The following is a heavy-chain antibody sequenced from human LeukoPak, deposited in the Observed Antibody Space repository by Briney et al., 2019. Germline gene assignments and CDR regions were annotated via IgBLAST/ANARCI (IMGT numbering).Heavy chain of an antibody. CDR1: GFTFSSYG. J-gene: IGHJ5*02. CDR3: ARSYSGYDPRGDAYTWFDP. CDR2: ISYDGSNK. D-gene: IGHD5-12*01. V-gene: IGHV3-30*03. Sequence: GGSLRLSCAASGFTFSSYGMHWVRQAPGKGLEWVAVISYDGSNKYYADSVKGRFTISRDNSKNTLYLQMNSLRAEDTAVYYCARSYSGYDPRGDAYTWFDPWGQGTLVTVSS.